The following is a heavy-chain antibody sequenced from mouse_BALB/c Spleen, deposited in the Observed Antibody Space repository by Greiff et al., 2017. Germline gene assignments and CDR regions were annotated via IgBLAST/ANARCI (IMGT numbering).Heavy chain of an antibody. CDR1: GFSLTSYD. Sequence: VKLMESGPGLVAPSQSLSITCTVSGFSLTSYDISWIRQPPGKGLEWLGVIWTGGGTNYNSAFMSRLSISKDNSKSQVFLKMNSLQTDDTARYYCAGTGTGFAYWGQGTLVTVSA. CDR2: IWTGGGT. D-gene: IGHD4-1*01. V-gene: IGHV2-9-2*01. CDR3: AGTGTGFAY. J-gene: IGHJ3*01.